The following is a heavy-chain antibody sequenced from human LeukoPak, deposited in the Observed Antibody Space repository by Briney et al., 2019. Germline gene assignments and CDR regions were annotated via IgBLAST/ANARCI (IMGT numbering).Heavy chain of an antibody. CDR2: INHSGST. J-gene: IGHJ4*02. D-gene: IGHD2-15*01. Sequence: PSETLSLTCTVSGGSISSYYWSWIRQPPGKGLEWIGEINHSGSTNYNPSLKSRVTISVDTSKNQFSLKLSSVTAADTAVYYCARGLGVVVVAATPTYFDYWGQGTLVTVSS. CDR3: ARGLGVVVVAATPTYFDY. V-gene: IGHV4-34*01. CDR1: GGSISSYY.